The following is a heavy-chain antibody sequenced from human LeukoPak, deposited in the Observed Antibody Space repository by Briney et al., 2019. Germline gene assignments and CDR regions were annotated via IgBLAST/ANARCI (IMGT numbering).Heavy chain of an antibody. CDR1: GGTFSSYA. J-gene: IGHJ4*02. CDR3: ARALGLRYFDWFPD. V-gene: IGHV1-69*13. D-gene: IGHD3-9*01. CDR2: IIPIFGTA. Sequence: SVKVSCKASGGTFSSYAISWVRQAPGQGLEWMGGIIPIFGTAKYAQKFQGRVTITADESTSTAYMEVSSLRSEDTAVYYCARALGLRYFDWFPDWGQGTLVTVSS.